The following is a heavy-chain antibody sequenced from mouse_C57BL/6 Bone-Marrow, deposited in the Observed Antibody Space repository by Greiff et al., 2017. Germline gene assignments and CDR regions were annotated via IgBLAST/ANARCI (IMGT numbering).Heavy chain of an antibody. J-gene: IGHJ2*01. D-gene: IGHD2-4*01. CDR2: ISDGGSYT. CDR1: GFTFSSSA. V-gene: IGHV5-4*01. CDR3: AREDYDPFDY. Sequence: EVQLVESGGGLVKPGGSLTLSCAASGFTFSSSAMSWVRQTPEQRLEWVATISDGGSYTYYPDNVKGRFTISRDNAKNNLYLQMSHLKSADTAMYYGAREDYDPFDYWGQGTTLTVSS.